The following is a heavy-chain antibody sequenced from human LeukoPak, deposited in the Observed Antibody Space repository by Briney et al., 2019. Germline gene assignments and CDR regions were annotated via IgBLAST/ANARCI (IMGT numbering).Heavy chain of an antibody. CDR3: ARGGGFLDH. CDR2: IMQDGSEK. CDR1: GFTFSSYW. D-gene: IGHD2-15*01. J-gene: IGHJ4*02. V-gene: IGHV3-7*01. Sequence: GGSLRLSCGASGFTFSSYWLSWVRQAPGRGLEWLAKIMQDGSEKNYVDSVKGRFTISRDNAKNSLYLQMNSLRAEDTAVCYCARGGGFLDHWGQGTLVTVSS.